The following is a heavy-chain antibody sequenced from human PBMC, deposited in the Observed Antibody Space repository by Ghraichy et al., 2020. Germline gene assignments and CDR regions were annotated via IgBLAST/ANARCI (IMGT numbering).Heavy chain of an antibody. Sequence: GGSLRLSCAASGFTFSSYAMHWVRQAPGKGLEWVAVISYDGSNKYYADSVKGRFTISRDNSKNTLYLQMNSLRAEDTAVYYCAKIELDDYWGQGTLVTVSS. J-gene: IGHJ4*02. CDR2: ISYDGSNK. D-gene: IGHD3-10*01. CDR3: AKIELDDY. CDR1: GFTFSSYA. V-gene: IGHV3-30-3*01.